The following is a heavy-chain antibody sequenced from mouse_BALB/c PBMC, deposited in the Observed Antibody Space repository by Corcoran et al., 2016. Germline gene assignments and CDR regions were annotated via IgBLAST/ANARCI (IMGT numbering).Heavy chain of an antibody. D-gene: IGHD4-1*01. CDR1: GFNIKDNY. CDR3: ANWDWYFDV. Sequence: EVQLQQSGAELVKPGASVKLSCTASGFNIKDNYKHWVKQRPEQGLEWIGRIDPANGNTKYDPKFQGKATITADTSSNTAYLQLSSLTSEDTAVYYCANWDWYFDVWGAGTAVTVSS. V-gene: IGHV14-3*02. J-gene: IGHJ1*01. CDR2: IDPANGNT.